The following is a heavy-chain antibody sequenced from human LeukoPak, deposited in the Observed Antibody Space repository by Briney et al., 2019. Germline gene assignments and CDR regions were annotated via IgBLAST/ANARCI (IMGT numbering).Heavy chain of an antibody. Sequence: GASVKVSCKASGYTFTSYGISWVRQAPGQGLEWMGWISAYNGNTNYAQKLQGRVTMTTDTSTSTAYMELRSLRSDDTAVYYCASPTGTGYYYGMDVWGQGTLVTVSS. V-gene: IGHV1-18*01. CDR2: ISAYNGNT. D-gene: IGHD1-1*01. J-gene: IGHJ6*02. CDR3: ASPTGTGYYYGMDV. CDR1: GYTFTSYG.